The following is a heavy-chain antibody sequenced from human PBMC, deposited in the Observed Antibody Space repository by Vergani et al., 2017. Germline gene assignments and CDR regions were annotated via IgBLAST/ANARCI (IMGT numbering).Heavy chain of an antibody. CDR2: LIPILGIA. Sequence: QVQLVQSGAEVKKPGSSVKVSCKASGGTFSSYTISWVRQAPGTGLEWMGRLIPILGIANYAQKFQGRVTITADKSTSKAYMELSSLRAEDTAVYYCARDGAVAGTGNYYYGMDVWGQGTTVTVSS. CDR1: GGTFSSYT. D-gene: IGHD6-19*01. J-gene: IGHJ6*02. V-gene: IGHV1-69*08. CDR3: ARDGAVAGTGNYYYGMDV.